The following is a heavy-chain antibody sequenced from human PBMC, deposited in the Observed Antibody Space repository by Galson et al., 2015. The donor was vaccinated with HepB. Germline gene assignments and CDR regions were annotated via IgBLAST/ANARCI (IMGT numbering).Heavy chain of an antibody. J-gene: IGHJ4*02. D-gene: IGHD1-7*01. V-gene: IGHV3-30-3*01. CDR2: ISYDGSNE. CDR1: GFTFSSYP. CDR3: ARFHRGFVTGTTPVSFDY. Sequence: SLRLSCAASGFTFSSYPIYWVRQAPGKGLEWVALISYDGSNEYYADSVKGRFTISRDNSKNTLYLQMNSLRAEDTAVYYCARFHRGFVTGTTPVSFDYWGQGTLVTVSS.